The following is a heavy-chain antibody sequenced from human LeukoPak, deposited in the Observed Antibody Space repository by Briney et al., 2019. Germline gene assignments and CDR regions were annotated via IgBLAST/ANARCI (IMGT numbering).Heavy chain of an antibody. CDR2: ISTGSNTI. CDR3: ARGCSLVTLGWY. D-gene: IGHD4-23*01. CDR1: GFTLSSYN. V-gene: IGHV3-48*04. Sequence: GSLRLSCESSGFTLSSYNMNWVRQAPGKGLEWVSFISTGSNTIYYADSVKGRFTISRDNAKNSLYLQMNSLRAENTAVYYCARGCSLVTLGWYWGQGTLVTVSS. J-gene: IGHJ4*02.